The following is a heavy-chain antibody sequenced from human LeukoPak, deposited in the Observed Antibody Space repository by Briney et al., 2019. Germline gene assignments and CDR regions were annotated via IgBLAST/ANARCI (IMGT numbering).Heavy chain of an antibody. CDR3: AKQSDSYAYRAYDY. D-gene: IGHD5-18*01. CDR1: GFTFSSYA. CDR2: ISGSGGVT. J-gene: IGHJ4*02. Sequence: GGSLRLSCAASGFTFSSYAMSRVRQAPGKGLEWVSAISGSGGVTYYSDSVKGRFTISRDNSKNTLYLKMNSLRAEDTAVYYCAKQSDSYAYRAYDYWGQGTLVTVSS. V-gene: IGHV3-23*01.